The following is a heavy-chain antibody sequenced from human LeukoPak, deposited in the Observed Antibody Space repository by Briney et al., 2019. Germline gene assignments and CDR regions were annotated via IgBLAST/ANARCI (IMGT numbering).Heavy chain of an antibody. Sequence: GGSLRLSCAASGFTFSSYAMSWVRQASGKGLEWVSHVSGSGGSTYYADSVKGRFTISRDNSKNALYLQMNSLRGDDTAVYYCAKRTDVLTSYYNAWSLGTLVTVSS. CDR1: GFTFSSYA. V-gene: IGHV3-23*01. D-gene: IGHD3-9*01. CDR3: AKRTDVLTSYYNA. J-gene: IGHJ5*02. CDR2: VSGSGGST.